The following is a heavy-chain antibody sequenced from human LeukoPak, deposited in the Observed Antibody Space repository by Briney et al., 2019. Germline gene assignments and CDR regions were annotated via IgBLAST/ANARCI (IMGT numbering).Heavy chain of an antibody. D-gene: IGHD3-22*01. CDR1: GYSISSGYY. CDR3: ARSYYYDSSGYYSDAFDI. Sequence: PSETLSLTCTVSGYSISSGYYWGWIRQPAGKGLEWIGRIYTSGSTNYNPSLKSRVTMSVDTSKNQFSLKLSSVTAADTAVYYCARSYYYDSSGYYSDAFDIWGQGTMVTVSS. CDR2: IYTSGST. J-gene: IGHJ3*02. V-gene: IGHV4-4*07.